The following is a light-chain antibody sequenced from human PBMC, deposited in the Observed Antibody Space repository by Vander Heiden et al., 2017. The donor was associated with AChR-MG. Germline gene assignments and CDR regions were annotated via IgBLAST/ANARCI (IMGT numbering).Light chain of an antibody. CDR2: GAS. CDR3: QQYNNWPPKT. V-gene: IGKV3D-15*01. Sequence: EIVMTQSPATLSVSPGERATLSCRASQSVSSNLAWYQQKPGQAPRLLIYGASIRATGIPARFSGSGYGTEFTLTISSLQSEDFAVYYCQQYNNWPPKTFGQGTKVEIK. J-gene: IGKJ1*01. CDR1: QSVSSN.